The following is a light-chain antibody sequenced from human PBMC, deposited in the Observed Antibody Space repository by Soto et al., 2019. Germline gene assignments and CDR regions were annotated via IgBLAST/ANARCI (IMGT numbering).Light chain of an antibody. J-gene: IGKJ1*01. Sequence: DIQMTQSPSNLAASVGGIVTRSCRASQNIGRWLAWYRQKPGTAPNLLIYHASNLRGGVPSRFRGGGSGTEFTITISSLQPDDIATYSCQQYNSYSWTFGQGTKVEIK. CDR1: QNIGRW. CDR2: HAS. CDR3: QQYNSYSWT. V-gene: IGKV1-5*01.